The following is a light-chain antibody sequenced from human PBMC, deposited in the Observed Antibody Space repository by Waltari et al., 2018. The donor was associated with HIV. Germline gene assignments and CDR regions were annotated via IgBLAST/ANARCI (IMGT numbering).Light chain of an antibody. V-gene: IGKV3-11*01. CDR1: QTVSTY. CDR3: QQRSSWPLT. CDR2: DAS. Sequence: EIVLTQSPGTLSLFPGERATLSCRASQTVSTYLDGSQQKPGQAPRLLIYDASNRATGIPARFSGSGSGTDFTLTSSSLEPEDFAIYYCQQRSSWPLTFGGGTKVEI. J-gene: IGKJ4*01.